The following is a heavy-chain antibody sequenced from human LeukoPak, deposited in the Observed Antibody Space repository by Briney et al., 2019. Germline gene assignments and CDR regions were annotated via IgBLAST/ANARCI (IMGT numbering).Heavy chain of an antibody. CDR3: ARGSSSWQYEYYFDY. CDR1: GYTFTSYY. D-gene: IGHD6-13*01. V-gene: IGHV1-69*13. J-gene: IGHJ4*02. CDR2: IIPIFGTA. Sequence: SVKVSCKASGYTFTSYYMHWVRQAPGQGLEWMGGIIPIFGTANYAQKFQGRVAITADESTSTAYMELSSLRSEDTAVYYCARGSSSWQYEYYFDYWGQGTLVTVSS.